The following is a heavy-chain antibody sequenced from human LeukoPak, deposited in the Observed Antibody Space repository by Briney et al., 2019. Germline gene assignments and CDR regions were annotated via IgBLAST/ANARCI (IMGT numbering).Heavy chain of an antibody. CDR1: GGSFSGYY. J-gene: IGHJ2*01. CDR2: INHSGST. D-gene: IGHD4-17*01. CDR3: ARERRTVTTSASKNFDL. Sequence: TSETLSLTCAVYGGSFSGYYWSWIRQPPGKGLEWIGEINHSGSTNYNPSLKSRVTISVDTSKNQFSLKLSSVTAADTAVYYCARERRTVTTSASKNFDLWGRGTLVTVSS. V-gene: IGHV4-34*01.